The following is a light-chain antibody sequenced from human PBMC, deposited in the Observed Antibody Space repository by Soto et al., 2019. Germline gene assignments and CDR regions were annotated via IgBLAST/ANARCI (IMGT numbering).Light chain of an antibody. J-gene: IGKJ1*01. CDR3: QHYDSFPWT. Sequence: DIQMTQSPSTLSASVGDRVAITCRASQDISKWLAWYQQKPGKPPKLLIYDASGLDSGVPSRFSGSGYGTEFTLTISGLQPEDFETFYCQHYDSFPWTFGPGTKVDIK. V-gene: IGKV1-5*01. CDR1: QDISKW. CDR2: DAS.